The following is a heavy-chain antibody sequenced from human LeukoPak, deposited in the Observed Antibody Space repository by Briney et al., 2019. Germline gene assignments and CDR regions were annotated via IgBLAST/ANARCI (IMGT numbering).Heavy chain of an antibody. Sequence: PGGSLRLSCAASGFTFSSYWMSWVRQAPGKGLEWVANIKQDGSEKYYVDSVKGRFTISRDKSKNTLYLQMNSLRAEDTAVYYCAKGAYDYIEIAYFDYWGQGSLVTVSS. CDR3: AKGAYDYIEIAYFDY. D-gene: IGHD5-12*01. CDR1: GFTFSSYW. CDR2: IKQDGSEK. V-gene: IGHV3-7*03. J-gene: IGHJ4*02.